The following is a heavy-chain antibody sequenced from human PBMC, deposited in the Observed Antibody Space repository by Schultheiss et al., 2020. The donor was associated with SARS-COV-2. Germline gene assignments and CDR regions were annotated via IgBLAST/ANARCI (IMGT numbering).Heavy chain of an antibody. D-gene: IGHD2-15*01. CDR2: ISYDGSNK. J-gene: IGHJ4*02. V-gene: IGHV3-30*18. CDR1: GFTFSSYG. Sequence: GGSLRLSCAASGFTFSSYGMHWVRQAPGKGLEWVAVISYDGSNKYYADSVKGRFTISRDNSKNSLYLQMNSLRAEDTAVYYCANSRSANWFDYWGQGTLVTVSS. CDR3: ANSRSANWFDY.